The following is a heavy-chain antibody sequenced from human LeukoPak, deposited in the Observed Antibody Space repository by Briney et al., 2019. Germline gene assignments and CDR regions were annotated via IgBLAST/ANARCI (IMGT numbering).Heavy chain of an antibody. Sequence: GGSLRLSCAASGFTFSHFWMSWVRQAPGKGLEWVAYVKKTGSETYYVDSVKGRFTITRDNTRNSLFLQMYSLRAEDTAVYFCAREDGYCSGGNCYSYFDSWGQGTLVTVSS. CDR3: AREDGYCSGGNCYSYFDS. V-gene: IGHV3-7*01. CDR1: GFTFSHFW. J-gene: IGHJ4*02. D-gene: IGHD2-15*01. CDR2: VKKTGSET.